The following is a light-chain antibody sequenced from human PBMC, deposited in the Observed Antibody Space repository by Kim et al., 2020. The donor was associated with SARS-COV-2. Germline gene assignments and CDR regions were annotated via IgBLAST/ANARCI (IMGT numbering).Light chain of an antibody. CDR3: KSRYSSANVV. CDR2: GRN. CDR1: RLRSYY. Sequence: SSELTQDPAVSVALGQTVRITCQGDRLRSYYASWYQQKPGHAPVLVIYGRNNRPSGIPDRFAGSTSGNTASLTITGAQAEDEVDYYCKSRYSSANVVFGGGTKLTVL. J-gene: IGLJ2*01. V-gene: IGLV3-19*01.